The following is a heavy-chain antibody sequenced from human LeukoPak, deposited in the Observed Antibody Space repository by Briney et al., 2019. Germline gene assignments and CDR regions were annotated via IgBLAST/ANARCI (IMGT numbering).Heavy chain of an antibody. D-gene: IGHD3-10*01. CDR3: ARRRYYYGSGSRTTTAGFWFDP. Sequence: SETLSLTCSVSGGSISSSAYYWGWIRQPPGKGLEWIGNIYYSGSTNYNPSLKSRVTISVDTSKNQFSLKLSSVTAADTAVYHCARRRYYYGSGSRTTTAGFWFDPWGQGTLVTVSS. CDR2: IYYSGST. J-gene: IGHJ5*02. V-gene: IGHV4-39*07. CDR1: GGSISSSAYY.